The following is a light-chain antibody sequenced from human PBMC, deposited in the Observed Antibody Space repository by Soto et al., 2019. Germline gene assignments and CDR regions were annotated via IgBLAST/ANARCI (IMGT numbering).Light chain of an antibody. V-gene: IGLV2-14*01. J-gene: IGLJ1*01. CDR2: EVT. CDR3: SSYTSSSTYV. CDR1: TGDVGGYNY. Sequence: QSALTQPASVSGSPGQSITVSCTGTTGDVGGYNYVSWYQQHPGKAPKLIIYEVTNRPSGVSNRFSASKSGNTASLTISGLQADDEADYYCSSYTSSSTYVFGTGTKLTVL.